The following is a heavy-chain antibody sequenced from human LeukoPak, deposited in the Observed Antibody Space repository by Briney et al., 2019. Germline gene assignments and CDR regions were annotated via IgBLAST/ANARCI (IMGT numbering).Heavy chain of an antibody. CDR2: ISGSGGST. CDR1: GFTFSSYA. CDR3: AKGANDYYDSSGYYYNYWYFDL. J-gene: IGHJ2*01. D-gene: IGHD3-22*01. Sequence: QPGGSLRLSCAASGFTFSSYAMSWVRQAPGKGLEWVSAISGSGGSTYYADSVKGRFTISRDNSKNTLYLQMNSLRAEDTAVYYCAKGANDYYDSSGYYYNYWYFDLWGRGTLVTVSS. V-gene: IGHV3-23*01.